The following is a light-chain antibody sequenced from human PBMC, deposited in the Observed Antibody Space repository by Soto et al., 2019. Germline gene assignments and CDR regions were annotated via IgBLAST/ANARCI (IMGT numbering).Light chain of an antibody. CDR2: END. CDR1: SGSIASGY. Sequence: NFMLTQPLSVSESPGETVTISCTRSSGSIASGYVQWCQLRPGSAPTTVIYENDQRPSGVTDRFSGSIDSSSNSASLTISGLKTEDEADYFCQSFDTTNVVFGGGTKVTVL. V-gene: IGLV6-57*04. CDR3: QSFDTTNVV. J-gene: IGLJ2*01.